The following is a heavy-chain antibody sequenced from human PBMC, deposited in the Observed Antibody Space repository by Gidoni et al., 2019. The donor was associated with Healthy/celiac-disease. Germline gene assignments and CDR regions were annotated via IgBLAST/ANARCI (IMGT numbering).Heavy chain of an antibody. J-gene: IGHJ4*02. CDR3: ARHPSGAILYFDY. CDR2: IYYSGST. Sequence: QLQLQESGPGLVKPSETLSLTCTVSGGSISSSSYYWGWIRQPPGKGLEWLGSIYYSGSTYYNPSLKSRVTISVDTSKNQFSLKLSSVTAADTAVYYCARHPSGAILYFDYWGQGTLVTVSS. D-gene: IGHD2-2*02. CDR1: GGSISSSSYY. V-gene: IGHV4-39*01.